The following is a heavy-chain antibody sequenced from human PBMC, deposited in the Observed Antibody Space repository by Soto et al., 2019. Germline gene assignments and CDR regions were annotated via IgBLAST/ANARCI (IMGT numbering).Heavy chain of an antibody. V-gene: IGHV4-34*01. CDR3: ARRPNYYGSGSYYH. CDR1: GGSFSGYY. D-gene: IGHD3-10*01. J-gene: IGHJ5*02. CDR2: INHSGST. Sequence: TSETLSLTCAVYGGSFSGYYWSWIRQPPGKGLEWIGEINHSGSTNYNPSLKSRVTISVDTSKNQFSLKLSSVTAADTAVYYCARRPNYYGSGSYYHWGQGTLVTVSS.